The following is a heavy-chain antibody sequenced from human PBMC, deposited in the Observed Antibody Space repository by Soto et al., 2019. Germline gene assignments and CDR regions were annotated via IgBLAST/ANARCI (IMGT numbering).Heavy chain of an antibody. V-gene: IGHV3-21*02. CDR1: GFTFSSYS. J-gene: IGHJ4*02. Sequence: EVQLVESGGGLVKPGGSLRLSCAASGFTFSSYSMNWVRQVPGKGLEWVSSLTTTSSYTYYADSLKGRFTISKDNAKNSLFLQMNSLRAEDTAVYYCGRVASSSSWTPDYLGQGTLVTVSS. CDR3: GRVASSSSWTPDY. CDR2: LTTTSSYT. D-gene: IGHD6-13*01.